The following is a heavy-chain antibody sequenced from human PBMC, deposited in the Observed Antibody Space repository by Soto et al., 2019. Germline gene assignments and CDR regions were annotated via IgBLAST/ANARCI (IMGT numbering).Heavy chain of an antibody. CDR3: ARDGPLISSRSWLGP. Sequence: QVQLAQSGVEVKKPGASVKVSCKASGYTFSSYGISWVRQAPGQGLEWMGWISAYNGDVNYAQNFQGRVSMATETSTSRAYMELTSLRSDDTAIYYCARDGPLISSRSWLGPWGPGTLITVSS. J-gene: IGHJ5*02. CDR2: ISAYNGDV. D-gene: IGHD3-16*01. V-gene: IGHV1-18*04. CDR1: GYTFSSYG.